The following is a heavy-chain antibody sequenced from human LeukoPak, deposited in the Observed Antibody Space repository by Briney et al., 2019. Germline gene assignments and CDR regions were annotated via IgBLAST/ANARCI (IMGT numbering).Heavy chain of an antibody. Sequence: GASVKVSCKASGGTFSSYAISWVRQAPGQGLEWMGGIIPIFGTANYAQKFQGRVTITADESTSTAYMELSSLRSEDTAVYYCARGDSYCSSTSCYTNYYYYYYMDVRGKGTTVTVSS. CDR3: ARGDSYCSSTSCYTNYYYYYYMDV. CDR2: IIPIFGTA. D-gene: IGHD2-2*01. CDR1: GGTFSSYA. J-gene: IGHJ6*03. V-gene: IGHV1-69*13.